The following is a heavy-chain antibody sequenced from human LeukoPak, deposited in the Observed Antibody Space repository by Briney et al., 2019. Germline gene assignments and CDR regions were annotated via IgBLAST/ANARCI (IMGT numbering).Heavy chain of an antibody. CDR3: ARDRGYSYGHYLDY. Sequence: GRSLRLSCAASGFTFSSYGMHWVRQAPGKGLEWVAVIWYDGSNKYYADSVKGRFTISRDNSKNTLYLQMNSRIAEDTAVYYCARDRGYSYGHYLDYWGQGTLVTVSS. D-gene: IGHD5-18*01. V-gene: IGHV3-33*01. CDR1: GFTFSSYG. CDR2: IWYDGSNK. J-gene: IGHJ4*02.